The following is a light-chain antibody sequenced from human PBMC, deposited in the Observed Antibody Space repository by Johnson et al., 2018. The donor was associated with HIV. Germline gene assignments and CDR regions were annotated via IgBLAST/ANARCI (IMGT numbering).Light chain of an antibody. Sequence: QSVLTQPPSVSAAPGQKVTISCSGSSSNIGNNYVSWYQQLPGTAPKLLIYENNKRPSGIPDRFSASKSGTSATLGITGLQTGDEADYYCGTWDSSLSAYVVGTGTNVTVL. J-gene: IGLJ1*01. CDR1: SSNIGNNY. V-gene: IGLV1-51*02. CDR2: ENN. CDR3: GTWDSSLSAYV.